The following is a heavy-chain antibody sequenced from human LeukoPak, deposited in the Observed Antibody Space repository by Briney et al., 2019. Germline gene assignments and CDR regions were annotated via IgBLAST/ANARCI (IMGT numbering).Heavy chain of an antibody. CDR3: AKEVGVTTRGSFAY. Sequence: GGSLRLSCAASGFTFSNHGMLWVRQAPGKGLEWVAFIRYDGSNQYYADSVKGRFTISRDSSKNTLYLQMNSLRDEDTAVYYCAKEVGVTTRGSFAYWGPGTLVTVSS. V-gene: IGHV3-30*02. D-gene: IGHD1-26*01. CDR2: IRYDGSNQ. J-gene: IGHJ4*02. CDR1: GFTFSNHG.